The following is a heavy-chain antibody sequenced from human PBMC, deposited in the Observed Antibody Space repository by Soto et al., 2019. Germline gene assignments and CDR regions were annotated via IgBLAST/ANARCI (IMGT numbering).Heavy chain of an antibody. CDR3: ARARANWGLYGMDV. Sequence: QLQLQESASGLVKPSQTLSLTCAVSGGSISSGGYSWSWIRQPPGKGLEWIGYIYHSGSTYYNPSLKPRVTIAVDRAKNQFALKLSSVTAADTAVYYCARARANWGLYGMDVWGQGTTVTVSS. CDR1: GGSISSGGYS. D-gene: IGHD7-27*01. V-gene: IGHV4-30-2*01. J-gene: IGHJ6*02. CDR2: IYHSGST.